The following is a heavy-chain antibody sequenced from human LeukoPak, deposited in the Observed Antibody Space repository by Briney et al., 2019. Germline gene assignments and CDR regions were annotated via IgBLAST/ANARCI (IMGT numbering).Heavy chain of an antibody. CDR1: GFTFARNT. D-gene: IGHD3-10*01. CDR3: AREQNIRGVIIIVDS. CDR2: ISGSGSDT. V-gene: IGHV3-23*01. J-gene: IGHJ4*02. Sequence: GGSLRLSRAASGFTFARNTMTWVRQAPGKGLEWVSSISGSGSDTYYADSVKGRFTISRDNSKNTLYLEVNGLRADDTAVYYCAREQNIRGVIIIVDSWGQGTLVTVSS.